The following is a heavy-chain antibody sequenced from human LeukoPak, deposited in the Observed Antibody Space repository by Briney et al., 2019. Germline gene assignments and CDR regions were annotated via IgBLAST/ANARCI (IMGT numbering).Heavy chain of an antibody. V-gene: IGHV3-64*01. CDR3: FVASRY. CDR1: GFTFSSYA. CDR2: ISSNGGST. Sequence: PGGSLRLSCAASGFTFSSYAMHWVRQAPGKGLEYVSAISSNGGSTYYANSVKGRFTISRDNSKNTLYLQMGSLRAEDMAVYYCFVASRYWGQGALVTVSS. J-gene: IGHJ4*02. D-gene: IGHD6-19*01.